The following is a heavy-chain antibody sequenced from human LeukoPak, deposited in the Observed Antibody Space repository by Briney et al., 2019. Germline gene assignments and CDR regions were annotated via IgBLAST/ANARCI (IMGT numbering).Heavy chain of an antibody. CDR3: ARERISYSSGWSPTSSYYFDY. J-gene: IGHJ4*02. CDR1: GDSMSSYY. D-gene: IGHD6-13*01. V-gene: IGHV4-59*01. Sequence: SETLSLTCTVSGDSMSSYYWSWIRQPPGKGLEWIGYIYYSGSTNYNPSLKSRVTISVDTSKNQFSLRLSSVTAADTAVYCCARERISYSSGWSPTSSYYFDYWGQGTLVTVSS. CDR2: IYYSGST.